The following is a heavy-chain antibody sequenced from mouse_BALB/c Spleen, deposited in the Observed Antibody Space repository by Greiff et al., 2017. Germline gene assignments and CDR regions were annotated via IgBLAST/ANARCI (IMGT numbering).Heavy chain of an antibody. CDR3: ARSELGLHAMDY. Sequence: EVKLMESGAELVKPGASVKLSCTASGFNIKDTYMHWVKQRPEQGLEWIGRIDPANGNTKYDPKFQGKATITADTSSNTAYLQLSSLTSEDTAVYYCARSELGLHAMDYWGQGTSVTVSS. CDR2: IDPANGNT. CDR1: GFNIKDTY. J-gene: IGHJ4*01. V-gene: IGHV14-3*02. D-gene: IGHD4-1*01.